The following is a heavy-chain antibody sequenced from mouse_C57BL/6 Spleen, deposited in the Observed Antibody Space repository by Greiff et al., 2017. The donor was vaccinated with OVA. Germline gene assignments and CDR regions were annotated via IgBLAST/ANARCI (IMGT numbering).Heavy chain of an antibody. V-gene: IGHV1-85*01. CDR3: AKRPFYDYDVGYAMDY. CDR2: IYPRDGST. Sequence: VQLQQSGPELVKPGASVKLSCKASGYTFTSYDINWVKQRPGQGLEWIGWIYPRDGSTKYNEKFKGKATLTVDTSSSTAYMELHSLTSEDSAVYFCAKRPFYDYDVGYAMDYWGQGTSVTVSS. J-gene: IGHJ4*01. D-gene: IGHD2-4*01. CDR1: GYTFTSYD.